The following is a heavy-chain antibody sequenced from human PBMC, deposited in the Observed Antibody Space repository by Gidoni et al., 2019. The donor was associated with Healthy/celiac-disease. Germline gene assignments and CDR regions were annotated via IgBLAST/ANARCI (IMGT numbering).Heavy chain of an antibody. CDR3: ARPSSTSCFDY. Sequence: QVQLVESGGGVVKPGRSLRLSCAAPGSTFSSYAMHWVRQAPGKGLEWVAVISYDGSNKYYADSVKGRFTISRDNSKNTLYLQMNSLRAEDTAVYYCARPSSTSCFDYWGQGTLVTVSS. CDR2: ISYDGSNK. J-gene: IGHJ4*02. CDR1: GSTFSSYA. D-gene: IGHD2-2*01. V-gene: IGHV3-30*01.